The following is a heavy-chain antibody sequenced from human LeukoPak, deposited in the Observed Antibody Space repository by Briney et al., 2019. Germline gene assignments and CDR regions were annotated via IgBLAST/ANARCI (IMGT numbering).Heavy chain of an antibody. J-gene: IGHJ4*02. CDR3: ARGYVGTIFGVVKGYFDY. D-gene: IGHD3-3*01. Sequence: ASVKVSCKASVGTFSSYAISWVRQAPGQGLEWMGGIIPIFGTANYAQKFQGRVTITADESTSTAYMELSSLRSEDTAVYYCARGYVGTIFGVVKGYFDYWGQGTLVTVSS. CDR1: VGTFSSYA. CDR2: IIPIFGTA. V-gene: IGHV1-69*13.